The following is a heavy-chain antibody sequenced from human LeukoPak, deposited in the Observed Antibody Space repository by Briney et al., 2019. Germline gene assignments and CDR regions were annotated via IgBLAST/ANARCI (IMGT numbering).Heavy chain of an antibody. CDR1: GFTFGRYA. J-gene: IGHJ4*02. CDR3: AKVNNIAVAGTLDY. D-gene: IGHD6-13*01. Sequence: GGSLRLSCAASGFTFGRYAMNWVRQAPGKGLEWVSAISGSAAGTYYADSVKGRFTISRDNSKNTLYLQMNSLRAGDTAAYYCAKVNNIAVAGTLDYWGQGTLVTVSS. CDR2: ISGSAAGT. V-gene: IGHV3-23*01.